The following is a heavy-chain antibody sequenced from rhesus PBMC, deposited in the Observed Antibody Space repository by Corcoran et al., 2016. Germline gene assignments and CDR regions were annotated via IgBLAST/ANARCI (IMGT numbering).Heavy chain of an antibody. CDR1: GFSISTSGTG. D-gene: IGHD6-25*01. V-gene: IGHV2-95*01. CDR2: IYWNDSK. CDR3: ARVLSGSWNGGYFEF. Sequence: QVTLKESGPALVKPTQTLTLTCPFSGFSISTSGTGVGWIRHTPGKPPEWLASIYWNDSKYYSTSLKSRLTISKDTYKNQVVLTMTNMDPVDTATYYCARVLSGSWNGGYFEFWGQGALVTVSS. J-gene: IGHJ1*01.